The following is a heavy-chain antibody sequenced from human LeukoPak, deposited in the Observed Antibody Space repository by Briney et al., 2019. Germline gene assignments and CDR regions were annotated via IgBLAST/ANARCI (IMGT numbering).Heavy chain of an antibody. D-gene: IGHD6-13*01. V-gene: IGHV4-59*12. CDR2: IYYSGST. CDR3: ASTSNIAAALH. J-gene: IGHJ4*02. CDR1: GGSISSYY. Sequence: SETLSLTCTVSGGSISSYYWSWIRQPPGKGLEWIGYIYYSGSTNYNPSLESRVTISVDTSKNQFSLKLSSVTAADTAVYYCASTSNIAAALHWGQGTLVTVSS.